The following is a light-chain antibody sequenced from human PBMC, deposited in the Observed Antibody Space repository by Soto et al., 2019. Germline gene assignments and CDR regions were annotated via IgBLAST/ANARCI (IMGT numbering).Light chain of an antibody. Sequence: SYELTQPPSVSVAQGKTARITCGGNNIGSKSVHWYQQKPGQAPVLVIYYDSDRPSGIPERFSGSNSGNTATLTISRVEAGDEADYYCQVWDSISDHYVFGTGTKLTVL. CDR1: NIGSKS. J-gene: IGLJ1*01. CDR3: QVWDSISDHYV. V-gene: IGLV3-21*04. CDR2: YDS.